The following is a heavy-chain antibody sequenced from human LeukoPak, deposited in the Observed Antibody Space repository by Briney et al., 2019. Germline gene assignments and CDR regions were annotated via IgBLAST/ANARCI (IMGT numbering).Heavy chain of an antibody. Sequence: QPGGALRLSCAASGFTFSSYEMNRVREAPGKGLEWVSYITTSGRTIYYADSVKGRFTISRDNAKNSLYLQMNSLRAEDTAVYYCARGEDYGTNTFDYWGQGTLVTVSS. V-gene: IGHV3-48*03. CDR3: ARGEDYGTNTFDY. D-gene: IGHD4/OR15-4a*01. CDR1: GFTFSSYE. CDR2: ITTSGRTI. J-gene: IGHJ4*02.